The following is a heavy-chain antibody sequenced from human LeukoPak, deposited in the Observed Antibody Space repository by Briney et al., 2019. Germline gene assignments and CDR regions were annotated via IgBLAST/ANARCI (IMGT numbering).Heavy chain of an antibody. CDR1: GFTFSSYA. Sequence: GGSLRLSCAASGFTFSSYAMSWVRQAPGKGLEWVSIISGSAYSTYYADSVKGRFTISRDNAKNSLYLQMNSLRAEDTAVYYCARENSRADYWGQGTLVTVSS. CDR2: ISGSAYST. D-gene: IGHD2/OR15-2a*01. V-gene: IGHV3-23*01. CDR3: ARENSRADY. J-gene: IGHJ4*02.